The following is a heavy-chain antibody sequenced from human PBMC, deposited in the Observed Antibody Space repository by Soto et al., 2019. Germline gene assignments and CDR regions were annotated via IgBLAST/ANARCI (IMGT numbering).Heavy chain of an antibody. V-gene: IGHV1-18*01. CDR1: GYTFTSYG. CDR3: AREADSSGYHYYCDY. J-gene: IGHJ4*02. D-gene: IGHD3-22*01. CDR2: ISAYNGNT. Sequence: QVQLVQSGAEVKKPGASVKVSCKASGYTFTSYGISWVRQAPGQGLEWMGWISAYNGNTNYAQKLQGRVTMTTDTSXXTAYMELRSLRSNDTAVYYCAREADSSGYHYYCDYWGQGTLVTVSS.